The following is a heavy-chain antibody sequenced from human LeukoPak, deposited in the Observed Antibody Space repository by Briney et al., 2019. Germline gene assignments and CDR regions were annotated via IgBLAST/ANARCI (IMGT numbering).Heavy chain of an antibody. CDR1: DGSISSSSYY. J-gene: IGHJ4*02. CDR3: ARFKRAGGWSYFDY. CDR2: IYYSGST. D-gene: IGHD4-23*01. Sequence: SETLSLTCTVSDGSISSSSYYWGWIRQPPGKGLEWIGSIYYSGSTYYSPSLKSRVTLSVDTSKNQFSLKLSSVTAADTAVYYCARFKRAGGWSYFDYWGQGTLVTVSS. V-gene: IGHV4-39*07.